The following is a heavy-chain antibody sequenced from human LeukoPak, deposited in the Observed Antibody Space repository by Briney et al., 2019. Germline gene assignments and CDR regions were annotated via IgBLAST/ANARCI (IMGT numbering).Heavy chain of an antibody. CDR2: ISAYNGNT. CDR3: ARDTYYYDSSGPPFDY. J-gene: IGHJ4*02. V-gene: IGHV1-18*01. CDR1: GYTFTSYG. Sequence: ASVKVSCKASGYTFTSYGISWVRQAPGQGLEWMGWISAYNGNTNYAQKLQGRVTMTTDTSTSTAYMELSSLRSEDTAVYYCARDTYYYDSSGPPFDYWGQGTLVTVSS. D-gene: IGHD3-22*01.